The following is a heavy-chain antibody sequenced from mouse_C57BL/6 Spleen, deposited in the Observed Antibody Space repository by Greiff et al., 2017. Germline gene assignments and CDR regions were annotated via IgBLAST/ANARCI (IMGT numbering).Heavy chain of an antibody. Sequence: QVQLQQSGAELARPGASVKLSCTASGYTFTSYGISWVKQRTGQGLEWIGEIYPRSGNTYYNEKFKGKATLTADKSSSTAYMDLRSLTSEDSAVYFCARRAYSNWFAYWGQGTLVTVSA. J-gene: IGHJ3*01. CDR2: IYPRSGNT. CDR1: GYTFTSYG. V-gene: IGHV1-81*01. CDR3: ARRAYSNWFAY. D-gene: IGHD2-5*01.